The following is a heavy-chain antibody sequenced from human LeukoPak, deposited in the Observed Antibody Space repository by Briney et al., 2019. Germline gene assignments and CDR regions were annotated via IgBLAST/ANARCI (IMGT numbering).Heavy chain of an antibody. V-gene: IGHV4-59*01. CDR1: GGSISSYY. J-gene: IGHJ4*02. Sequence: SETLSLTCTVSGGSISSYYWSWIRQPPGKGLEWIGYIYYSGSTNYNPSLKSRVTISVDTSKNQFSLKLSSVTAADTAVYYCAREGGFQGRHSGSLYYFDYWGQGTLVTVSS. CDR2: IYYSGST. D-gene: IGHD1-26*01. CDR3: AREGGFQGRHSGSLYYFDY.